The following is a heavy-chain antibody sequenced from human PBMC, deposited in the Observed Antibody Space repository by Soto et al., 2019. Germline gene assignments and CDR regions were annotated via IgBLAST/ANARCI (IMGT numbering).Heavy chain of an antibody. CDR1: GFTVSSNY. V-gene: IGHV3-53*01. J-gene: IGHJ4*02. CDR2: IYSGGST. D-gene: IGHD2-15*01. Sequence: GSLRPSCAASGFTVSSNYMSWVRQAPGKGLEWVSVIYSGGSTYYADPVKGRFTISRDNSKNTLYLQMNSLRAEDTAVYYCARSTGGHYFDYWGQGTLVTVSS. CDR3: ARSTGGHYFDY.